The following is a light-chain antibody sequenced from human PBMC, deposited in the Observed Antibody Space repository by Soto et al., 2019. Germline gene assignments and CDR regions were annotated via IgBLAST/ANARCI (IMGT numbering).Light chain of an antibody. V-gene: IGKV3-15*01. CDR3: QQYEKWPLT. CDR2: GTD. Sequence: EVVMTQSPATLSVSAGERVSLSCRASQTVDSHLAWYQQKPGQAPRLLIYGTDTRANGIPARFSGGGSGTEFTLTISSLQSEDFAVYYCQQYEKWPLTFGGGTKVEIK. CDR1: QTVDSH. J-gene: IGKJ4*01.